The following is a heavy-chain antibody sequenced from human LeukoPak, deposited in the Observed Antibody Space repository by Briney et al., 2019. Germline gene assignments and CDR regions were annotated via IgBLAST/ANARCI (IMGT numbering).Heavy chain of an antibody. J-gene: IGHJ6*04. Sequence: GGSLRLSCAASGFTFSSYAMHWVRQAPGKGLEWVAVISYDGSNKYYADPVKGRFTISRDNSKNTLYLQMNSLRAEDTAVYYCARGDDILTGAPYYYYGMDVWGKGTTVTVSS. D-gene: IGHD3-9*01. V-gene: IGHV3-30*04. CDR1: GFTFSSYA. CDR2: ISYDGSNK. CDR3: ARGDDILTGAPYYYYGMDV.